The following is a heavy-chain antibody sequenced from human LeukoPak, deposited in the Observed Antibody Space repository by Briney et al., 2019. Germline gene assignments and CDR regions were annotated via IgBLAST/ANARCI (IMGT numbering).Heavy chain of an antibody. CDR2: IIPILGIA. V-gene: IGHV1-69*04. J-gene: IGHJ6*02. CDR1: GGTFSSYA. CDR3: ARGRVPAARGYYGMDV. D-gene: IGHD2-2*01. Sequence: SVKVSCKASGGTFSSYAISWVRQAPGQGLGWMGRIIPILGIANYAQKFQGRVTITADKSTSTAYMELSSLRSEDTAVYYCARGRVPAARGYYGMDVWGQGTTVTVSS.